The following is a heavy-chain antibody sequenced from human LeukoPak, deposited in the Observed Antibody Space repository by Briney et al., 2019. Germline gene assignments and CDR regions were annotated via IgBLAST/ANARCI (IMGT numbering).Heavy chain of an antibody. V-gene: IGHV5-51*01. J-gene: IGHJ6*03. D-gene: IGHD3-10*01. CDR1: GYRFTSYW. Sequence: KLGESLKISCKGSGYRFTSYWIGWVRQMPGKGLEWMGIIYPGDSDTRYSPSFQGQVTISADKSISTAYLQWSSLKASDTAMYYCARLWFGELSSYYYMDVWGKGTTVTVSS. CDR2: IYPGDSDT. CDR3: ARLWFGELSSYYYMDV.